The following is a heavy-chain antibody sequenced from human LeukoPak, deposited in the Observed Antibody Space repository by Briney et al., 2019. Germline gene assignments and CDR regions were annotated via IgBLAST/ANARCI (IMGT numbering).Heavy chain of an antibody. CDR3: ARGLGSYFGY. CDR1: GYSLPSYW. D-gene: IGHD6-19*01. V-gene: IGHV5-51*01. Sequence: GESLKISCKGSGYSLPSYWIAWVRQMPGKGLEWMGIIYPGDSDTRNSPSFQGQVTISVDKSISTAYLHWSSLKASDTAVYYCARGLGSYFGYWGQGTLVTVSS. CDR2: IYPGDSDT. J-gene: IGHJ4*02.